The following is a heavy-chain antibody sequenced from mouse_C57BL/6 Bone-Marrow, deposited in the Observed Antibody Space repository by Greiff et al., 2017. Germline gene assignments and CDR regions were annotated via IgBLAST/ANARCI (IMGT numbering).Heavy chain of an antibody. J-gene: IGHJ2*01. CDR1: GFTFSNYW. D-gene: IGHD2-13*01. CDR3: TGGEFGDYYFDY. V-gene: IGHV6-3*01. CDR2: IRLKSDNYAT. Sequence: EVKLQESGGGLVQPGGSMKLSCVASGFTFSNYWMNWVRQSPEKGLEWVAQIRLKSDNYATHYAESVKGRFTISRDDSKSSVYLQMNNLRAEDTGIYYCTGGEFGDYYFDYWGQGTTRTVSS.